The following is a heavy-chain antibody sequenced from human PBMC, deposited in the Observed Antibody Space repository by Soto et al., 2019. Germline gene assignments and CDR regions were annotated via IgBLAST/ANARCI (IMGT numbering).Heavy chain of an antibody. D-gene: IGHD6-13*01. CDR2: IYYSGST. CDR3: ASQYSSSWYLDY. CDR1: GGSISSSSYY. V-gene: IGHV4-39*01. Sequence: NSSETLSLTCTVSGGSISSSSYYWGWIRQPPGKGLEWIGSIYYSGSTYYNPSLKSRVTISVDTSKNQFSLKLSSVTAADTAVYYCASQYSSSWYLDYWGQGTLVTVSS. J-gene: IGHJ4*02.